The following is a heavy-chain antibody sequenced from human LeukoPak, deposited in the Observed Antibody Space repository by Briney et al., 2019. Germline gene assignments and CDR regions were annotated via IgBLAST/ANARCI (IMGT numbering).Heavy chain of an antibody. CDR3: ARGVTSAWYLRYYFEY. Sequence: GGSLRLSCAASGFISSSYWMSWVRQVPGKGLEWVANIKQDGTETSYVDSVEGRFTISRDNAKNSLFLQMNSLRADDTALYYCARGVTSAWYLRYYFEYWGQGIMVTVSS. CDR2: IKQDGTET. V-gene: IGHV3-7*03. D-gene: IGHD6-13*01. CDR1: GFISSSYW. J-gene: IGHJ4*02.